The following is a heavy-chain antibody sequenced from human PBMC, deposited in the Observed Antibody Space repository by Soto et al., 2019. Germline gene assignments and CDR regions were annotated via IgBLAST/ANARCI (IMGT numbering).Heavy chain of an antibody. Sequence: QVQLGQSGAEVKKPGSSVKVSCKASGGTFSSYAISWVRQAPGQGLEWMGAFVPIVGTAYYAQKFQGRVTITADEASNTAYMELRSLRSDDTAVYYCAIGSTFSGEFEFWGQGTLVAVSS. CDR2: FVPIVGTA. V-gene: IGHV1-69*01. J-gene: IGHJ4*02. CDR3: AIGSTFSGEFEF. CDR1: GGTFSSYA. D-gene: IGHD1-26*01.